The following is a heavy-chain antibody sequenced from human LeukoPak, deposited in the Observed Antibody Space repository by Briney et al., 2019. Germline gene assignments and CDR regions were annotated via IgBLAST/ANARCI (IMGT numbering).Heavy chain of an antibody. Sequence: SQTLSLTCVVSGGSISSGGYSWGWIRQPPGKGLEWIGYIYLSGSTYYNPSLKSRVTISVDSSKNQFSLKLSSVTAADTAVYYCARGVRYDFWSGWDAFDIWGQGTMVTVSS. CDR2: IYLSGST. J-gene: IGHJ3*02. D-gene: IGHD3-3*01. CDR1: GGSISSGGYS. CDR3: ARGVRYDFWSGWDAFDI. V-gene: IGHV4-30-2*01.